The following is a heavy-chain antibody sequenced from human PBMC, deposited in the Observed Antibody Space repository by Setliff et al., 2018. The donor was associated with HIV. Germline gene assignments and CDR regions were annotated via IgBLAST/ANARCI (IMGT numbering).Heavy chain of an antibody. J-gene: IGHJ3*02. CDR1: GYTFTSYD. D-gene: IGHD5-12*01. CDR2: MNPNSGNT. Sequence: PSVKVSCKASGYTFTSYDINWVRQATGQGLEWMGWMNPNSGNTGYAQKFQGRVTMTRNTSISTAYMELSSLRSEDTAVYYCARGNIVATDAFDIWGQGTMVTVSS. CDR3: ARGNIVATDAFDI. V-gene: IGHV1-8*02.